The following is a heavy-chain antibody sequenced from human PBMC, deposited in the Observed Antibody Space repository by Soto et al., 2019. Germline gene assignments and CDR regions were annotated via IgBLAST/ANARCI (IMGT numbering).Heavy chain of an antibody. J-gene: IGHJ6*02. D-gene: IGHD2-2*01. V-gene: IGHV3-23*01. CDR1: GFTFNVHA. Sequence: EVELLESGGGFVQPGGSLRLSCAASGFTFNVHAMTWVRQAPGKGLEWVSGISDSGDFTYYADSVKGRFTISRDNSKKTVYLRMNSLRAEDTAIYYCVKGGDCSSTNCALPMWYAADVWGPGTTVTISS. CDR3: VKGGDCSSTNCALPMWYAADV. CDR2: ISDSGDFT.